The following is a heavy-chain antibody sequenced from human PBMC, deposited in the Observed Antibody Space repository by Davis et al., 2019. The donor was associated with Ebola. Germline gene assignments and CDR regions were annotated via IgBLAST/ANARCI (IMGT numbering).Heavy chain of an antibody. CDR2: INHSGST. Sequence: ESLKISCAASGFTFSTYAMGWVRQAPGKGLEWIGEINHSGSTNYNPSLKSRVTISVDTSKNQFSLKLSSVTAADTAVYYCARGRPFFWGQGTLVTVSS. CDR1: GFTFSTYA. V-gene: IGHV4-34*01. J-gene: IGHJ4*02. D-gene: IGHD2/OR15-2a*01. CDR3: ARGRPFF.